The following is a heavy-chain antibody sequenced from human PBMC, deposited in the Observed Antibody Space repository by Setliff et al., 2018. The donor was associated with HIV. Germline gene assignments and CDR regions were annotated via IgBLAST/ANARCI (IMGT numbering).Heavy chain of an antibody. J-gene: IGHJ6*02. D-gene: IGHD3-10*01. CDR2: IYHSGST. CDR3: ARPGSSSYYYAMDV. V-gene: IGHV4-38-2*01. Sequence: SETLSLTCAVSGYSISSGYYWGWIRQPPGKGLEWIGSIYHSGSTYYNPSLKSRVTISVDTSKNQFSLKLTSVTAADTAVYYCARPGSSSYYYAMDVWGLGTTVTVSS. CDR1: GYSISSGYY.